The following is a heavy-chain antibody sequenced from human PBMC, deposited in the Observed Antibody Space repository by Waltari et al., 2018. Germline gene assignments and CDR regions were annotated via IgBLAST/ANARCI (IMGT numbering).Heavy chain of an antibody. Sequence: QVQLQESGPGLVKPTHTLSLTCTVSGEPISDDVSRWTYWTWIRQSAGKGLEWIGHIYSSGAVDYNPTLRSRVTMSLDTPKSHFTRKLTSVTAADTAVYYCANRGVGNYFKYFRLWSPGTLVTVSS. CDR3: ANRGVGNYFKYFRL. J-gene: IGHJ1*01. V-gene: IGHV4-61*02. CDR2: IYSSGAV. D-gene: IGHD1-7*01. CDR1: GEPISDDVSRWTY.